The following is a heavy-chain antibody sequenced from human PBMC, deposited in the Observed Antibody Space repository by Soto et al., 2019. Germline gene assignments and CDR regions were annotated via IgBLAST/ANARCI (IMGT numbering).Heavy chain of an antibody. CDR3: TSGAAF. CDR2: IKRDGTSA. V-gene: IGHV3-74*01. D-gene: IGHD6-25*01. CDR1: GFDPSDGW. J-gene: IGHJ4*02. Sequence: EVRPVESGGGLVQPGGSLRLSCATSGFDPSDGWLHWVRQTPGKGLLWVSRIKRDGTSASYADFVEGRFTVSRDTARNPLDLQISSLRGKDTAVYYSTSGAAFRGQGILVTVSS.